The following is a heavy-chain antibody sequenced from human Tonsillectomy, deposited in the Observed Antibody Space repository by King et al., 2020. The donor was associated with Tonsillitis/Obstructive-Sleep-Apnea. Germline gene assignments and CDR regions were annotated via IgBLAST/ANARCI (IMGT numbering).Heavy chain of an antibody. J-gene: IGHJ4*02. CDR3: ARARYCNGGSCSHDY. D-gene: IGHD2-15*01. CDR1: GFTFSSYS. CDR2: MSRNLRYI. V-gene: IGHV3-21*01. Sequence: VQLVESGGGLVKPGGSLRLSCATSGFTFSSYSINWVRQAPGKGLEWFSSMSRNLRYIYYADSVKGRLTISRDKAKNSAYLQMSSLRAVVTAVYYCARARYCNGGSCSHDYWGQATLVTVSS.